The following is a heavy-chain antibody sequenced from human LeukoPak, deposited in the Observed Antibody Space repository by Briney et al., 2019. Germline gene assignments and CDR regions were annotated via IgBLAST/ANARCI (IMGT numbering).Heavy chain of an antibody. CDR2: IYTSGST. CDR1: GYSISSNYY. D-gene: IGHD3-10*01. CDR3: ARDNFDGSGSYSVY. V-gene: IGHV4-61*02. Sequence: SETLSLTCTVSGYSISSNYYWGWIRQPAGKGLEWIGRIYTSGSTNYNPSLKSRVTISVDTSKNQFSLKLSSVTAADTAVYYCARDNFDGSGSYSVYWGQGTLVTVSS. J-gene: IGHJ4*02.